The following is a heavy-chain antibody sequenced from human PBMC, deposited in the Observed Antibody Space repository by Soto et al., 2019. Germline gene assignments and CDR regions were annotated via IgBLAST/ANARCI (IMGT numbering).Heavy chain of an antibody. J-gene: IGHJ4*02. CDR2: INAGNGNT. V-gene: IGHV1-3*01. Sequence: ASMKVSCKASGYTFTSYAMHWVRQAPGQRLEGKGRINAGNGNTKYSQKFQGRVTITRDTSASTAYMELSSLRSEDTAVYYCARAWVVVTAPDYWGQGTLVTVSS. CDR1: GYTFTSYA. CDR3: ARAWVVVTAPDY. D-gene: IGHD2-21*02.